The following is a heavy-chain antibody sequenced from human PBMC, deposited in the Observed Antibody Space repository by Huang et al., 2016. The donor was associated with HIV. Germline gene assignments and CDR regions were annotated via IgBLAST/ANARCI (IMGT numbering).Heavy chain of an antibody. CDR3: AKSHINYPADS. Sequence: QVQLLQSGAEVRKPGSSVTGSCKASGGTFSNHAFSWLRQAPGQGLEWMGGIIPLFKTTNYAQKFQARVTITADESRNTAYMELSSLRSQDTAIYYCAKSHINYPADSWGQGTLVIVSS. D-gene: IGHD3-10*01. CDR1: GGTFSNHA. J-gene: IGHJ4*02. CDR2: IIPLFKTT. V-gene: IGHV1-69*13.